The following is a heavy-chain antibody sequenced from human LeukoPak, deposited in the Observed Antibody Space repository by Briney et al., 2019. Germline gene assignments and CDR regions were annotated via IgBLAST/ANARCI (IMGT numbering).Heavy chain of an antibody. Sequence: GTSVKVSCKASGFTFTSSAMQWVRQARGQRLEWIGWIVVGSGNTNYAQKFQERVTITRDMSTSTAYMELSSLRSEDTAVYYRAATPNYDFWSGYLSGMDVWGQGTTVTVSS. CDR2: IVVGSGNT. J-gene: IGHJ6*02. V-gene: IGHV1-58*02. CDR1: GFTFTSSA. D-gene: IGHD3-3*01. CDR3: AATPNYDFWSGYLSGMDV.